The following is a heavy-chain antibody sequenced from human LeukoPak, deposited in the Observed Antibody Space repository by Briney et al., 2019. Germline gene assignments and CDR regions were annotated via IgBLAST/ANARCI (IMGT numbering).Heavy chain of an antibody. V-gene: IGHV4-31*03. CDR2: IYYSGTT. CDR3: ATKMSIAARLYYYMDV. D-gene: IGHD6-6*01. CDR1: GGSISSGGSY. Sequence: SQTLSLTCTVSGGSISSGGSYWSWIRQHPGKGLEWIGYIYYSGTTYYNPSLRSRVTISVDTSKNQFSLKLSSVTAADTAVYYCATKMSIAARLYYYMDVWGKGTTVTVSS. J-gene: IGHJ6*03.